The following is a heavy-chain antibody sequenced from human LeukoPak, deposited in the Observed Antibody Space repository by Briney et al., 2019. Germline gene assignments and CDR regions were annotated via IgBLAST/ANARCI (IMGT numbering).Heavy chain of an antibody. Sequence: PGGSLRLPCAASGFTFSKAWMSWVRQAPGKGLEWVGRIKSKSDGGTTDYAAPVKGRFTISRDDSKDTLFLQMNSLKTEDTAVYYCTTPKYTGYDFYFWGQGTLVTVSS. J-gene: IGHJ4*02. V-gene: IGHV3-15*01. CDR2: IKSKSDGGTT. CDR3: TTPKYTGYDFYF. D-gene: IGHD5-12*01. CDR1: GFTFSKAW.